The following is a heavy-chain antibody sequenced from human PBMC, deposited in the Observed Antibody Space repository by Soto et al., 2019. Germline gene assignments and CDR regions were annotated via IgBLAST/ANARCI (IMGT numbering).Heavy chain of an antibody. CDR3: ARDPKTTGGQHWAFNYFDS. D-gene: IGHD2-8*02. Sequence: GGSLRLSCAASGFSFSISPMHWVRQAPGKGPEWVALISYDGTNKFYADSVRGRFTISRDNSKSTLYLHVDSLRPEDAAVYYCARDPKTTGGQHWAFNYFDSWGQGTLVTVSS. CDR1: GFSFSISP. J-gene: IGHJ4*02. V-gene: IGHV3-30-3*01. CDR2: ISYDGTNK.